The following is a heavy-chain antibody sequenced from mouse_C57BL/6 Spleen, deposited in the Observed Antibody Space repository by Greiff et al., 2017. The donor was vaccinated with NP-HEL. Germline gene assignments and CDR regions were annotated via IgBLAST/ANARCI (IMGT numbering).Heavy chain of an antibody. J-gene: IGHJ2*01. D-gene: IGHD2-4*01. CDR1: GYAFSSYW. V-gene: IGHV1-80*01. Sequence: QVQLQQSGAELVKPGASVKISCKASGYAFSSYWMNWVKQRPGKGLEWIGQIYPGDGDTTYNGKFKGKATLTADKSSSTAYMQLSSLTSEDSAVYFCARSDYDYGYYFDYWGQGTTLTVSS. CDR3: ARSDYDYGYYFDY. CDR2: IYPGDGDT.